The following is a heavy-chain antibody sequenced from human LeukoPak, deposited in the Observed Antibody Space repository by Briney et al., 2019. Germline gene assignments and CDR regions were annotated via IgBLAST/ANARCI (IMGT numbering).Heavy chain of an antibody. V-gene: IGHV1-2*02. CDR2: INPNSGGI. J-gene: IGHJ4*02. CDR3: AKGRDIWFGEIDY. D-gene: IGHD3-10*01. CDR1: GYTFTGYY. Sequence: ASVKVSCKASGYTFTGYYMHWVRQAPGQGLEWMGWINPNSGGINYAQKFQGRVTMTRDTSISTAYMELSSLRAEDTAVYYCAKGRDIWFGEIDYWGQGTLVIVSS.